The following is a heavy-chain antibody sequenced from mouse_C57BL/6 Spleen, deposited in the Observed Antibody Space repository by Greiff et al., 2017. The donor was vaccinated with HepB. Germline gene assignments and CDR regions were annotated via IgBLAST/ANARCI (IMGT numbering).Heavy chain of an antibody. J-gene: IGHJ1*03. Sequence: VQLKESGPELVKPGASVKMSCKASGYTFTDYNMHWVKQSHGKSLEWIGYINPNNGGTSYNQKFKGKATLTVNKSSSTAYMELRSLTSEDSAVYYCAREGALPGYFDVWGTGTTVTVSS. CDR2: INPNNGGT. CDR3: AREGALPGYFDV. CDR1: GYTFTDYN. V-gene: IGHV1-22*01.